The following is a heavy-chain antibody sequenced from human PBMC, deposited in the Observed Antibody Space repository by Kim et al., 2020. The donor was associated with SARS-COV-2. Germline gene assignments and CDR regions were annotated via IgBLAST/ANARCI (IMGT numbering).Heavy chain of an antibody. Sequence: GGSLRLSCAASGFTFSSYAMHWVRQAPGKGLEWVAVISYDGSNKYYADSVKGRFTISRDNSKNTLYLQMNSLRAEDTAVYYCAGTDYYDSSGYNPGAFDIWGQGTMVTVSS. V-gene: IGHV3-30*04. J-gene: IGHJ3*02. CDR1: GFTFSSYA. CDR2: ISYDGSNK. CDR3: AGTDYYDSSGYNPGAFDI. D-gene: IGHD3-22*01.